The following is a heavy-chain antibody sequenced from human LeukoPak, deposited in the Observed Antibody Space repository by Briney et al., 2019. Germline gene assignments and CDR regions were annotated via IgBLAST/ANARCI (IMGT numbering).Heavy chain of an antibody. J-gene: IGHJ3*02. CDR1: GYSISSGYY. CDR3: ARMYAGIFPNGFDI. V-gene: IGHV4-38-2*01. Sequence: SETLSLTCAVSGYSISSGYYWGWIRDPPGKGLEWIGSIYHTGSTYYNPSLKSRLIISVDTSNNQFSLKLNSVTAADTAVYYCARMYAGIFPNGFDIWGQGTMVTVSS. CDR2: IYHTGST. D-gene: IGHD4-23*01.